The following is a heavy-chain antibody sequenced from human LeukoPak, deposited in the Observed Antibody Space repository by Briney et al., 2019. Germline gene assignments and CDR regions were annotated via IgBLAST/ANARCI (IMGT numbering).Heavy chain of an antibody. CDR1: GGSFSGYY. CDR2: INHSGST. J-gene: IGHJ5*02. V-gene: IGHV4-34*01. CDR3: ARVPRITMVRGVYWFDP. Sequence: PSETLSLTCAVYGGSFSGYYWSWIRQPPGKGLEWIGEINHSGSTNYNPSLKSRVTISVDTSKNQFSLKLSSVTAADTAVYYCARVPRITMVRGVYWFDPWGQGTLVTVSS. D-gene: IGHD3-10*01.